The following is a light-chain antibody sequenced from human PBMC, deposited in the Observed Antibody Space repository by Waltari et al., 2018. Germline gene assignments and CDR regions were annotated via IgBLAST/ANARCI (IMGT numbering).Light chain of an antibody. CDR3: QSYDTSLLGV. J-gene: IGLJ3*02. CDR1: SSTIGAGYA. CDR2: GND. V-gene: IGLV1-40*01. Sequence: QSVLTQPPSVSGAPGQRVPISCTGSSSTIGAGYAVHWYQQLPGTAPKLLIYGNDNRPSGVPDRFSGSKSGTSASLAITGLQAEDEAHYYCQSYDTSLLGVFGGGTKLTVL.